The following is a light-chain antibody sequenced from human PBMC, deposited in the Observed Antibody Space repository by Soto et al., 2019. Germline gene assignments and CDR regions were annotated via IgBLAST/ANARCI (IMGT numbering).Light chain of an antibody. Sequence: DIVMTQSPDSLAVSLGERATINCKSSQSVLYSSNNKNYLVWYQQKPGQPPKLLIYWASTRESGVPDRFSGSGSGTDFTLTISSLQAEDVAVYYCQQHYNTPRTFGQGTKVEIK. CDR1: QSVLYSSNNKNY. V-gene: IGKV4-1*01. J-gene: IGKJ1*01. CDR2: WAS. CDR3: QQHYNTPRT.